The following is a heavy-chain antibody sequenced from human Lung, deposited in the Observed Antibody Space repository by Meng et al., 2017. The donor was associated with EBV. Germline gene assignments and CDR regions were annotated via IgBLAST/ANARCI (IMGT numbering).Heavy chain of an antibody. CDR3: ASDGISRYFDN. Sequence: VQLEESGPGQVKPSGTLPLTCTVSGGSISTSNWWSWVRQSPEKGLEWIGEVFRTGDTNYNPSLKSRVTILIDKSKNQFSLKLNSVTAADTAIYFCASDGISRYFDNWGPGTLVTVSS. V-gene: IGHV4-4*02. CDR1: GGSISTSNW. CDR2: VFRTGDT. J-gene: IGHJ4*02. D-gene: IGHD1-26*01.